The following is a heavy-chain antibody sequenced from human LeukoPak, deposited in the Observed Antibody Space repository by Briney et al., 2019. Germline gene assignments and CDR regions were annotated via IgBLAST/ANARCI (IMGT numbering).Heavy chain of an antibody. CDR3: ARDDSSGYLSFDY. J-gene: IGHJ4*02. V-gene: IGHV4-39*07. D-gene: IGHD3-22*01. CDR1: GGSISSSSYY. Sequence: PSETLSLTCTVSGGSISSSSYYWGWIRQPPGKGLEWIGSIYYSGSTYYNPSLKSRVTISVDTSKNQFSLKLSSVTAADTAVYYCARDDSSGYLSFDYWGQGTLVTVSS. CDR2: IYYSGST.